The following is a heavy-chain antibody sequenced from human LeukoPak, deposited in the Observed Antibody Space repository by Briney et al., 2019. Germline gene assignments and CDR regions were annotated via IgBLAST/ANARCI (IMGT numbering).Heavy chain of an antibody. J-gene: IGHJ4*02. V-gene: IGHV1-2*06. CDR3: ARDLPFED. CDR1: GYTFIAYH. D-gene: IGHD2/OR15-2a*01. CDR2: IHPSSGAT. Sequence: GASVKVSCKASGYTFIAYHMHWVRQAPGQGLEWMGRIHPSSGATNYAQRFQGRVTLTRDTSINKAYMELSRLTSDDTAVYYCARDLPFEDWGQGTLVTVSS.